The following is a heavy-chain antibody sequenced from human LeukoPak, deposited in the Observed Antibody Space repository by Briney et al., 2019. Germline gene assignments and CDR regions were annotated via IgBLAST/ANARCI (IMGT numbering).Heavy chain of an antibody. CDR2: INHSGST. V-gene: IGHV4-34*01. CDR3: ASSYYDILTGYYRDWFDP. D-gene: IGHD3-9*01. Sequence: SETLSLTCAVYGGSFSGYYWSWIRQPPGKGLEWIGEINHSGSTNYNPPLKSRVTISVDTSKNQFSLKLSSVTAADTAVYYCASSYYDILTGYYRDWFDPWGQGTLVTVSS. CDR1: GGSFSGYY. J-gene: IGHJ5*02.